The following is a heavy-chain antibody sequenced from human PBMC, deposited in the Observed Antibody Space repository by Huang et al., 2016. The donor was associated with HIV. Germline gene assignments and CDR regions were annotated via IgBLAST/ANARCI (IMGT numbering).Heavy chain of an antibody. Sequence: QVQLVQSGAEVRKPGASVKVSCEASGYSFASYDLNWVRQATGQGLGWVGGMNHNRGKTGYAQKFQGRVTMTRNTSISTAYMELSSLRSEDTAKYFCVRGWYIAALPYFDYWGQGTLVTVSS. J-gene: IGHJ4*02. D-gene: IGHD6-6*01. V-gene: IGHV1-8*01. CDR1: GYSFASYD. CDR2: MNHNRGKT. CDR3: VRGWYIAALPYFDY.